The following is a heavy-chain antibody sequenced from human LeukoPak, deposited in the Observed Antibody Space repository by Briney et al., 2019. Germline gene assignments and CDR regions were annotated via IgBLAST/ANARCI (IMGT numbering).Heavy chain of an antibody. V-gene: IGHV4-34*01. CDR1: GGSFSGYY. J-gene: IGHJ5*02. CDR2: INHSGST. CDR3: ARGEYGDIVVVPASNWFDP. Sequence: SETLSLTCAVYGGSFSGYYWSWVRQPPGKGLEWIGEINHSGSTNYNPSLKSLVTISVDPSKNQFSLKLSSVTAADTAVYYCARGEYGDIVVVPASNWFDPWGQGTLVTVSS. D-gene: IGHD2-2*01.